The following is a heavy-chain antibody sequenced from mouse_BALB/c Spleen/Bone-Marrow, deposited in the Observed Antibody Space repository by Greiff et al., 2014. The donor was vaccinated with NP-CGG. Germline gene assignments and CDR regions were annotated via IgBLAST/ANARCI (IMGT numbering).Heavy chain of an antibody. D-gene: IGHD2-13*01. CDR2: INPGSGGT. CDR3: ARRDYSFAY. CDR1: GYAFTNYL. Sequence: VQLQQSGAELVRPGTSVKVSCKASGYAFTNYLIEWVKQRPGQGLEWIGVINPGSGGTNYNEKFKGKATLTADKSSSTAYMQXXXLTSDDSAVYFCARRDYSFAYWGQGTLVTVSA. J-gene: IGHJ3*01. V-gene: IGHV1-54*01.